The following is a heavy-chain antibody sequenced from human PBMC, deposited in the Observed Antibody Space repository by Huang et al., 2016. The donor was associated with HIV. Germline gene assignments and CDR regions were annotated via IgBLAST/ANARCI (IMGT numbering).Heavy chain of an antibody. D-gene: IGHD3-10*01. J-gene: IGHJ5*02. V-gene: IGHV1-8*01. CDR2: MNPNSGDT. Sequence: QVQLVQSGAEVKKPGASVKVSCKASGYTFTNYDINWVRQATGQGLEWMGGMNPNSGDTGFAQKFQGRVTMTRNTSISTAYMELSSLRSEDTAVYYGARGGLLWFGELATWGQGTLVTVSS. CDR1: GYTFTNYD. CDR3: ARGGLLWFGELAT.